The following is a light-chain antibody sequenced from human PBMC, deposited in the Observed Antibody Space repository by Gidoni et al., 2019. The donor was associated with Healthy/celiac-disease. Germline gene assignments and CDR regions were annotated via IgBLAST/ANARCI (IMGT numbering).Light chain of an antibody. CDR3: QQYNSYSWT. CDR1: QSISSW. J-gene: IGKJ1*01. Sequence: DIQMTQSPSTLSASVGDRVTITCRASQSISSWLSWYQQKPGKAPKLLIYDASSLESGVPSRFSGSGSGTEFTLTLSSLQPDDFATYYCQQYNSYSWTFXXXTKVEIK. V-gene: IGKV1-5*01. CDR2: DAS.